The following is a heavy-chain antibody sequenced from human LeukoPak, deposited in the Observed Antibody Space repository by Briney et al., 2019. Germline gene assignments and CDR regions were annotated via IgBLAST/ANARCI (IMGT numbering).Heavy chain of an antibody. D-gene: IGHD6-19*01. CDR3: ARGASSGWHIDY. V-gene: IGHV4-59*01. CDR2: IYHSGST. Sequence: SETLSLTCTVSGGSISSYYWNWIRQPPGWGLEWIGYIYHSGSTYYNPSLKSRVSISVDRSKNQFSLKLSSVTAADTAVYYCARGASSGWHIDYWGQGTLVTVSS. CDR1: GGSISSYY. J-gene: IGHJ4*02.